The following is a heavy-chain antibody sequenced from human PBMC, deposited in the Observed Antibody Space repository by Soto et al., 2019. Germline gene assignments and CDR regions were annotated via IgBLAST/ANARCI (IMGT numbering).Heavy chain of an antibody. Sequence: GGSLRLSCAGSGFTFGDSYMSWIRQAPGKGLEWLSYISPGSRYPAYADSVKGRFTISRDNAKRSLYLQMMSLTAEDTAIYYCARGTYYDYVWGSYRYTPNWFDPWGQGTLVTVSS. CDR2: ISPGSRYP. CDR1: GFTFGDSY. D-gene: IGHD3-16*02. V-gene: IGHV3-11*06. J-gene: IGHJ5*02. CDR3: ARGTYYDYVWGSYRYTPNWFDP.